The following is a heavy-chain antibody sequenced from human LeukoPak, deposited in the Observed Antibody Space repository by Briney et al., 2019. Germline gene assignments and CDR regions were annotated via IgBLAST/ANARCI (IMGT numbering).Heavy chain of an antibody. D-gene: IGHD3-22*01. CDR1: GFTFSSYW. CDR2: IWYDGSNK. V-gene: IGHV3-33*08. CDR3: ARDGYYYDSSGYYPIPHYYFDY. J-gene: IGHJ4*02. Sequence: GGSLRLSCVASGFTFSSYWMHWVRQAPGKGLEWVAVIWYDGSNKYYADSVKGRFTISRDNSKNTLYLQMNSLRAEDTAVYYCARDGYYYDSSGYYPIPHYYFDYWGQGTLVTVSS.